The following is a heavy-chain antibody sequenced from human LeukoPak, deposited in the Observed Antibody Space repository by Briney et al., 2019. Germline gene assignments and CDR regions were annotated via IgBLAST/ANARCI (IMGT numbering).Heavy chain of an antibody. CDR3: VLIVGASYDY. CDR1: GYTLTELS. J-gene: IGHJ4*02. V-gene: IGHV1-24*01. D-gene: IGHD1-26*01. Sequence: ASVKVSCKVSGYTLTELSMHWVRQAPGKGLEWMGGFDPEDGETFYAQKFQGRVTMTEDTSTDTAYMELSSLRSEDTAVYYCVLIVGASYDYWGQGTLVTVSS. CDR2: FDPEDGET.